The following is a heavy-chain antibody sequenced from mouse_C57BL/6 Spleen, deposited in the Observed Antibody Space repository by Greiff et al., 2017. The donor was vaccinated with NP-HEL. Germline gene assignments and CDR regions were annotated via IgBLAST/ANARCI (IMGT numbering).Heavy chain of an antibody. D-gene: IGHD2-4*01. V-gene: IGHV10-1*01. CDR3: VRQYYDSYFAY. J-gene: IGHJ3*01. CDR1: GFSFNTYA. CDR2: IRSKSNNYAT. Sequence: EVQRVESGGGLVQPKGSLKLSCAASGFSFNTYAMNWVRQAPGKGLEWVARIRSKSNNYATYYADSVKDRFTISRDDSESMLYLQMNNLKTEDTAMYYCVRQYYDSYFAYWGQGTLVTVSA.